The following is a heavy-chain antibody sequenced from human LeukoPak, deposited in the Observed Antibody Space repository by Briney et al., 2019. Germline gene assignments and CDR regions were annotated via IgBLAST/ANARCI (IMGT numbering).Heavy chain of an antibody. V-gene: IGHV1-69*06. Sequence: GASVKVSCKASGGTFSSYAISWVRQAPGQGLEWMGGIIPIFGTANYAQKFQGRVTITADKSTSTAYMELSSPRTEDTAVYYCLGGGSGSYSLGFDPWGQGTLVTVSS. D-gene: IGHD3-10*01. CDR2: IIPIFGTA. CDR1: GGTFSSYA. CDR3: LGGGSGSYSLGFDP. J-gene: IGHJ5*02.